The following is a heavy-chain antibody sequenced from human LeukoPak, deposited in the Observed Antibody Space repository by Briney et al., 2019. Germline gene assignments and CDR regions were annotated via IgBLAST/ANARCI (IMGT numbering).Heavy chain of an antibody. CDR1: GYTFTSYS. V-gene: IGHV1-18*01. J-gene: IGHJ6*03. D-gene: IGHD3-10*01. CDR3: ARERLLWFGELSDYYYMDV. CDR2: ISSYNGNT. Sequence: ASVKVSCKASGYTFTSYSISWVRQAPGQGLEWMGWISSYNGNTNYAQRLQGRVTMTTDTSTSTAYMELRSLRSDDTAVYYCARERLLWFGELSDYYYMDVWGKGTTVTISS.